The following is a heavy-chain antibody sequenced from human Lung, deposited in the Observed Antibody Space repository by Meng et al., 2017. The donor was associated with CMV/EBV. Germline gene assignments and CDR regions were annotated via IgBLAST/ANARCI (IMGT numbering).Heavy chain of an antibody. J-gene: IGHJ5*02. CDR2: ISGSGGST. D-gene: IGHD6-19*01. CDR3: ARGGPVAGKNWVDR. Sequence: GESLKISCVASGLTFSSHPMTWVRQAPGKGLEWVSSISGSGGSTYSADSVQGRFTISRDNSKNTLYLQMSALRDEDTALYYCARGGPVAGKNWVDRWGHGTLVTFSS. CDR1: GLTFSSHP. V-gene: IGHV3-23*01.